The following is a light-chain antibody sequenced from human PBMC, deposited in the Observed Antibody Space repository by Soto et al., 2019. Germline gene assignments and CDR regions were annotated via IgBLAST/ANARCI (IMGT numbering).Light chain of an antibody. V-gene: IGLV1-40*01. CDR1: SSNIGAGYD. CDR2: GNS. Sequence: QSLLTQLPSVSGAPGQRVTISCTGSSSNIGAGYDVHWYQQLPGTAPKLLIYGNSNRPSGVPDRFSGSKSGTSASLAITGLQAEDEADYYCQSYDSSLSGSGVVFGGGTKLT. J-gene: IGLJ2*01. CDR3: QSYDSSLSGSGVV.